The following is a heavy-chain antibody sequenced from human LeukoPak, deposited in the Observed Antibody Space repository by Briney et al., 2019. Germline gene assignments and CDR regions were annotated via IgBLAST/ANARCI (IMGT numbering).Heavy chain of an antibody. CDR3: ARDSGKCTTTSCSDYLDL. D-gene: IGHD2-2*01. CDR2: VYYSGTT. V-gene: IGHV4-59*11. J-gene: IGHJ4*02. CDR1: GGSISNHY. Sequence: PSETLSLTCTVSGGSISNHYWTWIRQSPGKGLEWIGFVYYSGTTHYNPSLESRVTISVDVSKNQFSPKLDSVTTADTAVYYCARDSGKCTTTSCSDYLDLWGQGTLVTVSS.